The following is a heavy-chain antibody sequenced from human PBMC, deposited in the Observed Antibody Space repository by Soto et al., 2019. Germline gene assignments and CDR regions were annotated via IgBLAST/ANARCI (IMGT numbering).Heavy chain of an antibody. CDR2: IYYSGST. V-gene: IGHV4-61*01. J-gene: IGHJ4*02. D-gene: IGHD5-18*01. CDR3: ARTPAWIQLWFFDY. Sequence: SETLSLTCTGSGGSISSSSYYWSWIRQPPGKGLEWIGYIYYSGSTNYNPSLKSRVTISVDTSKNQFSLKLSSVTAADTAVYYCARTPAWIQLWFFDYWGQGTLVTVSS. CDR1: GGSISSSSYY.